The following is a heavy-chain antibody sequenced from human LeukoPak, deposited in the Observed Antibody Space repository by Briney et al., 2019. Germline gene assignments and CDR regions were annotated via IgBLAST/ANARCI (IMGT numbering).Heavy chain of an antibody. CDR1: GFTFSRYS. Sequence: GGSLRLSCAASGFTFSRYSMNWVRQAPGKGLEWVSSISTSSSYIYYADSLKGRFTISRDNAKNSLYLQMNSLRADDTAVYYCARGFRGRGEKAFDIWGQGTMVTVSS. CDR3: ARGFRGRGEKAFDI. J-gene: IGHJ3*02. D-gene: IGHD3-10*01. CDR2: ISTSSSYI. V-gene: IGHV3-21*01.